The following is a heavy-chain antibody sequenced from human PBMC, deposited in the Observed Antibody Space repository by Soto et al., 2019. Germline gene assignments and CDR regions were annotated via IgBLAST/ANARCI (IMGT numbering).Heavy chain of an antibody. D-gene: IGHD3-10*01. CDR1: GGSISSSSYY. V-gene: IGHV4-39*01. CDR3: ARHRGGSYYNANDAFDI. J-gene: IGHJ3*02. Sequence: QLQLQESGPGLVKPSETLSLTCTVSGGSISSSSYYWGWIRQPPGKGLEWIGSIYYSGSTYYNPSLKSRVTISVDTSKNQFSLKRSSVTAADTAVYYCARHRGGSYYNANDAFDIWGQGTMVTVSS. CDR2: IYYSGST.